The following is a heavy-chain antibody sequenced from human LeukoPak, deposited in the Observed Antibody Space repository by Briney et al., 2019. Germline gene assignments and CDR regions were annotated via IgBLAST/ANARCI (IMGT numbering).Heavy chain of an antibody. V-gene: IGHV3-7*03. CDR2: IKQDGSEK. Sequence: GGSLRLSCAASGFTFSTYWMNWVRQAPGKGLEWVANIKQDGSEKDYVDSVKGRFTVSRDNAKNSLYLQMNSLRAEDTAVYYCARDRAPTVVTAKDAFDIWGQGTMVTVSS. D-gene: IGHD4-23*01. CDR1: GFTFSTYW. CDR3: ARDRAPTVVTAKDAFDI. J-gene: IGHJ3*02.